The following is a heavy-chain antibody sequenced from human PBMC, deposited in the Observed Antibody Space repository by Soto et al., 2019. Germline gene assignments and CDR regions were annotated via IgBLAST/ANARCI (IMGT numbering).Heavy chain of an antibody. CDR3: ANGAPGVATATNYYYYYYGMDV. CDR2: ISGSGGST. D-gene: IGHD2-21*02. V-gene: IGHV3-23*01. Sequence: GGSLRLSCAASGFTFSSYAMSWVRQAPGKGLAWVSAISGSGGSTYYANSVKGRFTISRDNSKNTLYLQMNSLRAEDAAVYYCANGAPGVATATNYYYYYYGMDVWGLGTTVTFSS. J-gene: IGHJ6*04. CDR1: GFTFSSYA.